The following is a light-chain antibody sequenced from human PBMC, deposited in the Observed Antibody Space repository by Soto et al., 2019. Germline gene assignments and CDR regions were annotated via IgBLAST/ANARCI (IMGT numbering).Light chain of an antibody. J-gene: IGKJ2*01. CDR1: QSVSSN. V-gene: IGKV3-15*01. CDR3: QQYNNWPPYT. Sequence: EIVMTQSPATLSVSLGVRATLSCRASQSVSSNLAWYQQKPGQAPRLLIYGASTRATGIPARFSGSGSGTEFTLTISSLQSEDFAVYYCQQYNNWPPYTFGQGTKLEIK. CDR2: GAS.